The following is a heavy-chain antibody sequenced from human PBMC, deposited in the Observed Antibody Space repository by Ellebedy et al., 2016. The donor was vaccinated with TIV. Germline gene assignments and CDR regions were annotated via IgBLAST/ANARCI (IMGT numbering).Heavy chain of an antibody. D-gene: IGHD3-16*02. J-gene: IGHJ4*02. V-gene: IGHV1-2*02. Sequence: AASVKVSCKASGYTFTGYYMHWVRQAPGQGLEWMGWINPNSGGTNYAQKFQGRVTITADESTSTAYMELSSLRSEDTAVYYCARAWSGSRRLGELSLTYYFDYWGQGTLVTVSS. CDR2: INPNSGGT. CDR1: GYTFTGYY. CDR3: ARAWSGSRRLGELSLTYYFDY.